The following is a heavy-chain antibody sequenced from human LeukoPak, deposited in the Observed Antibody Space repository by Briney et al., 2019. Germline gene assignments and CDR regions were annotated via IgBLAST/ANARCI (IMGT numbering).Heavy chain of an antibody. V-gene: IGHV3-7*01. CDR2: IKQDGREK. Sequence: GRCLRLSCAASGFTPSSVWMSWFRQAPGKVLGWVANIKQDGREKYYVESVKGRFTISRDNAKNSLYLQMNSLRAEDTAVYHCSRYHCSGGSCYSTRWLWIPGTDTFDYWGQGTLVTVSS. D-gene: IGHD2-15*01. CDR1: GFTPSSVW. CDR3: SRYHCSGGSCYSTRWLWIPGTDTFDY. J-gene: IGHJ4*02.